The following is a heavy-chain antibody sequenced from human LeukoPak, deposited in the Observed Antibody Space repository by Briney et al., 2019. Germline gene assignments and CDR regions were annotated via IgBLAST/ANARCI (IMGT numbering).Heavy chain of an antibody. D-gene: IGHD3-10*01. V-gene: IGHV4-38-2*02. Sequence: NSSETLSLTCTVSGYSISSGCYWGWIRQPPGKGLEWIGSIYHSGSTYYNPSLKSRVTISVDTSKNQFSLKLSSVTAADTAVYYCARGTHNILLWFGESPFDYWGQGTLVTVSS. CDR3: ARGTHNILLWFGESPFDY. J-gene: IGHJ4*02. CDR1: GYSISSGCY. CDR2: IYHSGST.